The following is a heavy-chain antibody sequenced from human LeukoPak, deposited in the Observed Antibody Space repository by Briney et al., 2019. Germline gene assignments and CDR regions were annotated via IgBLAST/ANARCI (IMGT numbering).Heavy chain of an antibody. Sequence: GGSLRLSCAASGFTFSSYSMNWVRQAPGKGLEWVSSISSSSSYIYYADSVKGRYTISRDNAKNSLYLQMNSLRAEDTAVYYCARAGSSSYVYWGQGTLVTVSS. J-gene: IGHJ4*02. CDR1: GFTFSSYS. CDR2: ISSSSSYI. V-gene: IGHV3-21*01. CDR3: ARAGSSSYVY. D-gene: IGHD6-13*01.